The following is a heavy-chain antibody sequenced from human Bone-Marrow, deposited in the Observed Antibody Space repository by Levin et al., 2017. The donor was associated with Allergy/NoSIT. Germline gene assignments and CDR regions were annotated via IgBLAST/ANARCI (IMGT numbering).Heavy chain of an antibody. D-gene: IGHD5-12*01. Sequence: GGSLRLSCAASGLMFSGYAMSWVRQAPGKGLEWVAGISGSGQSTHYADSVKGRFIISRDNSKNMLFLQVNGLRAEDTALYYCEKDMSYSGSWFDSWGQGTLVTVSA. J-gene: IGHJ5*01. V-gene: IGHV3-23*01. CDR2: ISGSGQST. CDR3: EKDMSYSGSWFDS. CDR1: GLMFSGYA.